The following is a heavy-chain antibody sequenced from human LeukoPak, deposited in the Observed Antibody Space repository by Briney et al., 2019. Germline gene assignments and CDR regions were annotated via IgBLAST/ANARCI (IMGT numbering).Heavy chain of an antibody. D-gene: IGHD6-13*01. CDR3: ANIAAAGTDFDY. CDR2: INPNSGGT. J-gene: IGHJ4*02. V-gene: IGHV1-2*02. Sequence: GASVKVSCKASRYTFTGYYMHWIRQAPGQGLEWMGWINPNSGGTNFAQNFQGRVTMTRDTSISTAYMELSRLRSDDTAVYYCANIAAAGTDFDYWGQGTLATVSS. CDR1: RYTFTGYY.